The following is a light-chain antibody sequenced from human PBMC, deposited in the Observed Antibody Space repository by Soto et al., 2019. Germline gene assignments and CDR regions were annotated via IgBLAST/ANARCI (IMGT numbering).Light chain of an antibody. V-gene: IGLV1-40*01. CDR1: SSNIGAGYD. CDR2: GNS. Sequence: QPVLTQPPSVSGAPGQRVTISCTGSSSNIGAGYDVHWYQQLPGTAPKLLIYGNSNRPSGVPDRFSGSKSGTSASLAITGLQAEDEADYYCQSYDSSLSGYVIGTWTKLTVL. J-gene: IGLJ1*01. CDR3: QSYDSSLSGYV.